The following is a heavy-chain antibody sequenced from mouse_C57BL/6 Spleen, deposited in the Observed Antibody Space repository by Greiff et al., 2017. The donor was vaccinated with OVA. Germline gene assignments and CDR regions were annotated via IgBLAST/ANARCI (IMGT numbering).Heavy chain of an antibody. J-gene: IGHJ2*01. CDR2: IYPGSGSP. D-gene: IGHD4-1*01. CDR1: GYTFTSYW. Sequence: QVQLQQPGAELVKPGASVKMSCKASGYTFTSYWITWVKQRPGQGLEWIGDIYPGSGSPNYNEKFKSKATLTVDTASSTAYMHLSSLTSEDTAVYYCARGAGTDCDYWCQGTTLTVSS. CDR3: ARGAGTDCDY. V-gene: IGHV1-55*01.